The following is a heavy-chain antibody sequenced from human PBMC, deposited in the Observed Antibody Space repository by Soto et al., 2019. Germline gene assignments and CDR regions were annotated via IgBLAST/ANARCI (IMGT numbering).Heavy chain of an antibody. CDR3: ARDLEYYFDSSGYYYAYYFDY. CDR2: TYYRSKWYN. J-gene: IGHJ4*02. Sequence: SQTLSLTCAISGDSVSSNSAAWNWIRQSPSRGLEWLGRTYYRSKWYNDYAVSVKSRITINPDTSKNQFSLQLNSVTPEDTAVYYCARDLEYYFDSSGYYYAYYFDYWGQGTLVTVSS. V-gene: IGHV6-1*01. CDR1: GDSVSSNSAA. D-gene: IGHD3-22*01.